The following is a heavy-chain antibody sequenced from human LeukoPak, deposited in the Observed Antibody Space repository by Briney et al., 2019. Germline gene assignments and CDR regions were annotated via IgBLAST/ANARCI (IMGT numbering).Heavy chain of an antibody. Sequence: PSETLSLTCTVSGGSISSYYWSWIRLPPGKGLEWIGYISKSGNYNYNPSLKTRFTIFGDTSKNQFFLNRSSVSAADTAVYYCARARYVNSFYAFDIWGEGTLVTVSS. D-gene: IGHD3-9*01. J-gene: IGHJ3*02. CDR3: ARARYVNSFYAFDI. CDR2: ISKSGNY. CDR1: GGSISSYY. V-gene: IGHV4-59*01.